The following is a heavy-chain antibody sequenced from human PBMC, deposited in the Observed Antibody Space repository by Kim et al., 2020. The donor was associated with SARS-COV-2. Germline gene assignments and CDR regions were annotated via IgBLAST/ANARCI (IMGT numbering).Heavy chain of an antibody. D-gene: IGHD6-19*01. CDR2: INHSGST. CDR3: ARASGWTPGYYFDY. Sequence: SETLSLTCAVYGGSFSGYYWSWIRQPPGKGLEWIGEINHSGSTNYNPSLKSRVTISVDTSKNQFSLKLSSVTAADTAVYYCARASGWTPGYYFDYWGQGT. J-gene: IGHJ4*02. CDR1: GGSFSGYY. V-gene: IGHV4-34*01.